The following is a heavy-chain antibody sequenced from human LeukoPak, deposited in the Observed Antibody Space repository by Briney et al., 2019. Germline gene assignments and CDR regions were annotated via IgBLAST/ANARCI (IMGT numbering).Heavy chain of an antibody. CDR3: ARVSSGSWYEGYKYYYYGMDV. J-gene: IGHJ6*02. CDR2: IIPIFGTA. D-gene: IGHD6-13*01. CDR1: GGTFSSYA. V-gene: IGHV1-69*13. Sequence: ASVKVSCKASGGTFSSYAISWVRQAPGQGLEWMGGIIPIFGTANYAQKFQGRVTITADESTSTAYMELSSLRSEDTAVYYCARVSSGSWYEGYKYYYYGMDVWGQGTTVTVSS.